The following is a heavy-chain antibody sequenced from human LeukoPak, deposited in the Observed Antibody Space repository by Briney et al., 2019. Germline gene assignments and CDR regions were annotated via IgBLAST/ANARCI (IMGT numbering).Heavy chain of an antibody. CDR2: IYYSGST. J-gene: IGHJ4*02. CDR3: ARVFYDSSGYQVDY. D-gene: IGHD3-22*01. CDR1: GGSISSYY. Sequence: SETLSLTCTVSGGSISSYYWSWIRQPPGKGLEWIGYIYYSGSTNYNPSLKSRVTISVDMSKNQFSLKLSSVTAADTAVYYCARVFYDSSGYQVDYWGQGTLVTVSS. V-gene: IGHV4-59*01.